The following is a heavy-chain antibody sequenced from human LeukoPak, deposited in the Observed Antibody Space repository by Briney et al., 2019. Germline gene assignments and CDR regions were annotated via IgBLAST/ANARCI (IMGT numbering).Heavy chain of an antibody. CDR1: VGSFSGYY. Sequence: SETLSLTCAVYVGSFSGYYWSWIRQPPGKGLEWIGEINHSGSTNYNPSLKSRVTISVDTSKNQFSLKLSSVTAADTAVYYCARVDRKAVGHWGQGTLVTVSS. CDR2: INHSGST. J-gene: IGHJ5*02. V-gene: IGHV4-34*01. CDR3: ARVDRKAVGH. D-gene: IGHD6-25*01.